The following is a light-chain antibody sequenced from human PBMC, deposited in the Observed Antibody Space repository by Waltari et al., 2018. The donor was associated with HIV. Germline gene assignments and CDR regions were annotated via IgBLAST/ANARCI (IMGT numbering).Light chain of an antibody. V-gene: IGLV1-44*01. Sequence: QSVLTQPPSASGTPGQRVSISCSGSSSNIGSNIVNWYQQLPGTAPKLLIYRNKRRPSGVPDRFSGSKSGTSASLAISGLQSEDEADYYCAAWDDSLNAWVFGGGTKLTVL. CDR1: SSNIGSNI. CDR3: AAWDDSLNAWV. J-gene: IGLJ3*02. CDR2: RNK.